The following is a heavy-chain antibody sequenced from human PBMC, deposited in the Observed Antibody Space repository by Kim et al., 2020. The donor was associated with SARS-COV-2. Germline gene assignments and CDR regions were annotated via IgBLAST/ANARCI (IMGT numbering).Heavy chain of an antibody. CDR3: AKPSSGSCYSPLDC. V-gene: IGHV3-23*01. Sequence: GGSLRLSCAASGFTFSNYAMSWVRQAPGKGLEWVSVISGSGDNTYYAGSVKGRSTISRDNSKNTLYLQINSLRADDTAVYYCAKPSSGSCYSPLDCWGQGTLVIASS. CDR1: GFTFSNYA. CDR2: ISGSGDNT. J-gene: IGHJ4*02. D-gene: IGHD2-15*01.